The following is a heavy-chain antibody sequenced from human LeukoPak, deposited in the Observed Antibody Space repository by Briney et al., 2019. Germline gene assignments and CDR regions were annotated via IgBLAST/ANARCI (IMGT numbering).Heavy chain of an antibody. D-gene: IGHD1-14*01. CDR2: IKSKTDGGTT. V-gene: IGHV3-15*01. CDR3: ARGPRTHRYYFDY. CDR1: GFTFSNAW. J-gene: IGHJ4*02. Sequence: KPGGSLRLSCAASGFTFSNAWMSWVRQAPGKGLEWVGRIKSKTDGGTTDYGAPVKGRFTISRDDSKNTLYLQMNSLRAEDTAVYYCARGPRTHRYYFDYWGQGTLVTVSS.